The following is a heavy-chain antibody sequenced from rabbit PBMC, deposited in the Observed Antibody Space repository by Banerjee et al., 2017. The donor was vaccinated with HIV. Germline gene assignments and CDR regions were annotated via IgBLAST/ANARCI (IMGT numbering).Heavy chain of an antibody. Sequence: QSLEESGGDLVKPGASLTLTCTASGFSFSSNYYMCWVRQAPGKGLEWIGCIVTGSGSTYYASWAKGRFTISKTSSTTVTLQMTSLTAADTATYFCARYTYSYDDYGDYWFYLPLWGQGTLVTVS. D-gene: IGHD2-1*01. CDR3: ARYTYSYDDYGDYWFYLPL. CDR2: IVTGSGST. V-gene: IGHV1S40*01. J-gene: IGHJ3*01. CDR1: GFSFSSNYY.